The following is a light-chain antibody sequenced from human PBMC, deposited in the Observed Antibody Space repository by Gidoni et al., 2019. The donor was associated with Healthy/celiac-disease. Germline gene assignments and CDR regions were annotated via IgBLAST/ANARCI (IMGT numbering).Light chain of an antibody. CDR1: SSNIGNNY. CDR3: GTWDSSLSAVV. Sequence: QSVLPQPPSVSAAPGQKVTISCSGSSSNIGNNYVSWYQQLPGTAPKLLIYDNNKRPSGIPDRFSGSKSGTSATLGITGLQTGDEADYYCGTWDSSLSAVVFLGGTKLTVL. J-gene: IGLJ2*01. CDR2: DNN. V-gene: IGLV1-51*01.